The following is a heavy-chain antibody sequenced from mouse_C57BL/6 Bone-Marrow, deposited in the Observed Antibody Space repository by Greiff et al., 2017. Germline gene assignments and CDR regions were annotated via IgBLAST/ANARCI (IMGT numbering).Heavy chain of an antibody. V-gene: IGHV1-19*01. CDR1: GYTFTDYY. CDR2: INPYNGGT. J-gene: IGHJ3*01. CDR3: ARVIRDYYGSRSWFAY. Sequence: VQLQQSGPVLVKPGASVKMSCKASGYTFTDYYMNWVKQSHGKSLEWIGVINPYNGGTSYNQKFKGKATLTVDKSSSTAYMELNSLTSEDSAVYYCARVIRDYYGSRSWFAYWGQVTLVTVSA. D-gene: IGHD1-1*01.